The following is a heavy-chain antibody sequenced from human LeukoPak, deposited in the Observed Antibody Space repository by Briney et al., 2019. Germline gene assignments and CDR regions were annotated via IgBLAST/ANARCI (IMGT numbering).Heavy chain of an antibody. Sequence: GGSLRLSCAASGFTFSSYAMHWVRQDPGKGLEWVAVISYDGSNKYYADSVKGRFTISRDNSKNTLYLQMDSLRAEDTAVYYCAREMTTVTTNYGMDVWGQGTTVTVSS. CDR3: AREMTTVTTNYGMDV. D-gene: IGHD4-11*01. CDR1: GFTFSSYA. J-gene: IGHJ6*02. CDR2: ISYDGSNK. V-gene: IGHV3-30-3*01.